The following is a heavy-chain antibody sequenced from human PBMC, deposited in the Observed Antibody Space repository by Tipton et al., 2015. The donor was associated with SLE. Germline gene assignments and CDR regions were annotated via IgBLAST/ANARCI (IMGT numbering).Heavy chain of an antibody. Sequence: LRLSCTVSGGSISSYYWSWIRQPAGKGPEWIGRIYTGGRTIHNPSLNSRVTMSLDTSKSQFSLKLTSVTAADTAVYYCARLRLKPSRYMDVWGKGTTVTVSS. CDR3: ARLRLKPSRYMDV. CDR1: GGSISSYY. V-gene: IGHV4-4*07. CDR2: IYTGGRT. J-gene: IGHJ6*03.